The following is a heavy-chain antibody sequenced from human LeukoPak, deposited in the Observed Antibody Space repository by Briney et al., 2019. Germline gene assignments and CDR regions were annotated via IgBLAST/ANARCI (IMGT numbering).Heavy chain of an antibody. CDR1: GGSFSGYY. Sequence: SETLSLTCAVYGGSFSGYYWSWIRQPPGKGLEWIGEINHSGSTNYNPSLKSRVTISVDTSKNQFSLKLCSVTAADTAVYYCARGTWNFDYWGQGTLVTVSS. CDR2: INHSGST. V-gene: IGHV4-34*01. CDR3: ARGTWNFDY. D-gene: IGHD5-12*01. J-gene: IGHJ4*02.